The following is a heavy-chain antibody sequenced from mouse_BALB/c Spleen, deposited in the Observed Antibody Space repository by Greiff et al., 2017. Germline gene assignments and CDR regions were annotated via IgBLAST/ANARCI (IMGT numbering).Heavy chain of an antibody. CDR1: GFTFSDYY. V-gene: IGHV5-4*02. CDR2: ISDGGSYT. J-gene: IGHJ4*01. Sequence: EVKLVESGGGLVKPGGSLKLSCAASGFTFSDYYMYWVRQTPEKRLEWVATISDGGSYTYYPDSVKGRFTISRDNAKNNLYLQMSSLKSEDTAMYYCPRGGYYRYDGAMDYWGQGTSVTVSS. CDR3: PRGGYYRYDGAMDY. D-gene: IGHD2-14*01.